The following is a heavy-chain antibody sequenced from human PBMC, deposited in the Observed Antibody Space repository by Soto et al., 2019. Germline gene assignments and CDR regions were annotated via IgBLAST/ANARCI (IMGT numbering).Heavy chain of an antibody. J-gene: IGHJ5*02. D-gene: IGHD4-17*01. V-gene: IGHV4-30-2*01. CDR3: ARTMTTSGWFDP. CDR2: IYHSGGT. CDR1: GGPITSGGYS. Sequence: PSETLSLTCAVSGGPITSGGYSWSWIRQPPGKGLEWIEYIYHSGGTYYNPSLKSRVTLSIDRTKKQFSLKLKSVTAADTAVYFCARTMTTSGWFDPWGQGTLVTVSS.